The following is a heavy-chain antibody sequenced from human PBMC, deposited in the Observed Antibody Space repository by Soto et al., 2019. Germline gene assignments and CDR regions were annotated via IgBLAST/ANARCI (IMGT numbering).Heavy chain of an antibody. J-gene: IGHJ4*02. CDR2: ISYDGSNK. Sequence: GGSLRLSCAASGFTFSNYAMHWVRQAPGKGLEWVAVISYDGSNKYYADSVKGRFTISRDNSKNTLYLQMNSLRAEDTAVYYCARGEYYYDSSGYYPFDYWGQGTLVTVSS. D-gene: IGHD3-22*01. V-gene: IGHV3-30-3*01. CDR3: ARGEYYYDSSGYYPFDY. CDR1: GFTFSNYA.